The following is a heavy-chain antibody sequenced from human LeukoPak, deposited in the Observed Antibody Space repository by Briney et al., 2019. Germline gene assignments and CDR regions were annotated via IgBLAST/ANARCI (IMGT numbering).Heavy chain of an antibody. D-gene: IGHD3-16*01. Sequence: SVKPSCTPSGYTSTGEEIHWVRHATRQGIDWMGWINPNSGDTKYAQKFQGRVTMTRDTSISTAYMELSRLRSDDTAVYDCATQRGSCLWGTDFDYWGQGTLVTVSS. J-gene: IGHJ4*02. CDR2: INPNSGDT. CDR1: GYTSTGEE. CDR3: ATQRGSCLWGTDFDY. V-gene: IGHV1-2*02.